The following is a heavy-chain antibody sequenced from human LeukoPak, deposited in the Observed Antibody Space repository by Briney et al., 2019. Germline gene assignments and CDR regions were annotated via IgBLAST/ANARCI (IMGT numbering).Heavy chain of an antibody. Sequence: GESLKISCKGSGYSFNTYWIAWVRQMPGKGLEWMGRIDPSDSYTNYSPSFQGHVTISDDKSISTAYLQWSSLKASDTAMYYCARHYSNDAMDVWGQGTTVTVSS. D-gene: IGHD4-11*01. J-gene: IGHJ6*02. CDR2: IDPSDSYT. CDR3: ARHYSNDAMDV. CDR1: GYSFNTYW. V-gene: IGHV5-10-1*01.